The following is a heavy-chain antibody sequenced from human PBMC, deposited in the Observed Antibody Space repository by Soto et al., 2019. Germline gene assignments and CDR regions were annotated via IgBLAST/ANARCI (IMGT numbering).Heavy chain of an antibody. J-gene: IGHJ4*02. CDR1: GGSFSGYY. V-gene: IGHV4-34*01. D-gene: IGHD3-10*01. CDR3: ASLVRGVIAKDFDY. Sequence: SETLSLTCAVYGGSFSGYYWSWIRQPPGKGLEWIGEINHSGSTNYNPSLKSRVTISVDTSKNQFSLKLSSVTAADTAVYYCASLVRGVIAKDFDYWGQGTLVTVSS. CDR2: INHSGST.